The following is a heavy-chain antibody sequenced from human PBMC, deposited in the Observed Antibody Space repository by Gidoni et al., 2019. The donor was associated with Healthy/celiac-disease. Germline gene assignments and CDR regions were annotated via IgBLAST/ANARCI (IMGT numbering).Heavy chain of an antibody. CDR1: GFTFSSYG. CDR3: AKDPYWAVAEHTYGMDV. CDR2: ISYDGSNK. D-gene: IGHD6-19*01. Sequence: QVQLVESGGGVVQPGRSLRLSCAASGFTFSSYGMHWVRQAPGKGLEWVAVISYDGSNKYYADSVKGRFTISRDNSKNTLYLQMNSLRAEDTAVYYCAKDPYWAVAEHTYGMDVWGQGTTATVSS. V-gene: IGHV3-30*18. J-gene: IGHJ6*02.